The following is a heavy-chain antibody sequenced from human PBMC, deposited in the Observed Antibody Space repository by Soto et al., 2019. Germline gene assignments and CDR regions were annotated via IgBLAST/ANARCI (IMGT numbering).Heavy chain of an antibody. Sequence: SQTLSLTCAISGDSVSSNSATWHWIRQSPSRGLEWLGRTFYRSKWYNDYALSVKSRIAIRPDTSKNQFSLHLNSVTPEDTAVYYCARLTVVPYYLDSWGQGTLVTVSS. D-gene: IGHD1-26*01. CDR1: GDSVSSNSAT. CDR3: ARLTVVPYYLDS. V-gene: IGHV6-1*01. CDR2: TFYRSKWYN. J-gene: IGHJ4*02.